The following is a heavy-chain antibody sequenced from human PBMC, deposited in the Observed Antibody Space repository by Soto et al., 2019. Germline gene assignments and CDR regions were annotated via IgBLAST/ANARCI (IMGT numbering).Heavy chain of an antibody. J-gene: IGHJ4*02. V-gene: IGHV3-23*01. CDR3: VKGGWCDD. CDR1: AFTFRKYP. Sequence: EVQLLESGGGLVQPGGSLRLSWAASAFTFRKYPMTWVRQVPGKGREWVARVSRNGYSTYYAYSVKGRFTISRDNSKNELSLQMNSLRVEDTAVYYCVKGGWCDDWGQGTLVTVSS. CDR2: VSRNGYST. D-gene: IGHD6-19*01.